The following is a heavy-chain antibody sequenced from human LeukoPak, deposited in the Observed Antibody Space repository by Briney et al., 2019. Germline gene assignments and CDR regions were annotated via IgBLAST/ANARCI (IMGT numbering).Heavy chain of an antibody. D-gene: IGHD6-13*01. J-gene: IGHJ4*02. CDR2: IYYSGTT. CDR1: GGSISSYY. V-gene: IGHV4-59*01. CDR3: ARGVYIAAAQYGY. Sequence: PSETLPLTCTVSGGSISSYYWSWIRQPPGKGLEWIGYIYYSGTTNYNPSLKSRVTISVDTSKNQFSLKPSSVTAADTAVYYCARGVYIAAAQYGYWGQGTLVTVSS.